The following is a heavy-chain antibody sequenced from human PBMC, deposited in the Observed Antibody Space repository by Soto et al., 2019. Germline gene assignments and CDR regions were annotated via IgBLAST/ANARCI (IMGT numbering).Heavy chain of an antibody. CDR3: VRDSRTGCSSINCYMH. D-gene: IGHD2-15*01. CDR1: GDSLTNNHW. J-gene: IGHJ4*02. Sequence: QLQLRESGPGLVQPSGTLSLTCDVSGDSLTNNHWWSWVRQAPGKRLEWIGEIRHTGRPNYNPSLKSRVAISIDKSKNQFSLKLSSVTAADTAVYYCVRDSRTGCSSINCYMHWGQGTLVTVSS. CDR2: IRHTGRP. V-gene: IGHV4-4*02.